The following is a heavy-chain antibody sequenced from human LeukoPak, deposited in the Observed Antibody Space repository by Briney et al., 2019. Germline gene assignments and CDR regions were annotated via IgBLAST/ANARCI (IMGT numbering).Heavy chain of an antibody. V-gene: IGHV3-21*01. CDR3: ATEWALAQN. Sequence: GGSLRLSCAASGFTFSTSTMRWVRQAPGKGLEWVSSLSGSSSYIYYADSVKGRFTISRDNAKKSLYLQMDSLRAEDTAIYFCATEWALAQNWGQGTLVTVSS. J-gene: IGHJ4*02. CDR1: GFTFSTST. CDR2: LSGSSSYI. D-gene: IGHD1-26*01.